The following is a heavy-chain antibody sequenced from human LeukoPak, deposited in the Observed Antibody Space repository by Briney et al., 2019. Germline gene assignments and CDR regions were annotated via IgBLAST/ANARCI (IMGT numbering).Heavy chain of an antibody. CDR1: GFTFSSYS. CDR3: ARLGQGESRLGGYYYYGMDV. Sequence: GGSLRLSCAASGFTFSSYSMNWVRQAPGKGLEWVSSISSSSSYIYYADSVKGRFTISRDNAKNSLYLQMNSLRAEDTAVYYCARLGQGESRLGGYYYYGMDVWGQGTTVTVSS. J-gene: IGHJ6*02. V-gene: IGHV3-21*01. D-gene: IGHD2-21*01. CDR2: ISSSSSYI.